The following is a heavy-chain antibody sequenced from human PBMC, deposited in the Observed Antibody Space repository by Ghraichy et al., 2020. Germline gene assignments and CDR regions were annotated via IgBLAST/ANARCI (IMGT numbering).Heavy chain of an antibody. Sequence: GGSLRLSCVASGFTFSSYSLNWVRQAPGKGLEWVSSISSISTYIYYAESMKGRFTISRDNAKNSLYLQMNSLRVEDTAVYYCARLVGDYGAYYFDSWGQGALVTVSS. D-gene: IGHD3-16*01. CDR3: ARLVGDYGAYYFDS. J-gene: IGHJ4*02. CDR2: ISSISTYI. V-gene: IGHV3-21*01. CDR1: GFTFSSYS.